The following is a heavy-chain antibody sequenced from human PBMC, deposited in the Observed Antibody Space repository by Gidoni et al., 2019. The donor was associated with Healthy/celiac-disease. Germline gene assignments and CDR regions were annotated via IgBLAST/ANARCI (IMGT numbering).Heavy chain of an antibody. CDR3: ARQVIAARVFDY. Sequence: QLQLQESGPGLVKPSETLSLTCTVSGGSISSSSYYWGWIRQPPGKGLEWIGSIYYSGSTYYNPSLKSRVTISVDTSKNQFSLKLSSVTAADTAVYYCARQVIAARVFDYWGQGTLVTVSS. D-gene: IGHD6-6*01. J-gene: IGHJ4*02. V-gene: IGHV4-39*01. CDR2: IYYSGST. CDR1: GGSISSSSYY.